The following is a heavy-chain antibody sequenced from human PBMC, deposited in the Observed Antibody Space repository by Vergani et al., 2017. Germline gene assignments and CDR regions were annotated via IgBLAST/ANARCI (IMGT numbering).Heavy chain of an antibody. D-gene: IGHD4-11*01. J-gene: IGHJ6*02. CDR2: IYSGGST. V-gene: IGHV3-53*04. CDR3: TRTPHLRYSNYLYCGMDV. CDR1: GFTVSSNY. Sequence: EVQLVESGGGLVQPGGSLRLSCAASGFTVSSNYMSWVRQAPGKGLEWVSVIYSGGSTYYAESVKGRFTISRHNSKNTLYLQMNSLRAEDTAVYYCTRTPHLRYSNYLYCGMDVWGQGTTVTVSS.